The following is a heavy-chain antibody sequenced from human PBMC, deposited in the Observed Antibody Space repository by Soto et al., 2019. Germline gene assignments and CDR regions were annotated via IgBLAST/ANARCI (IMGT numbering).Heavy chain of an antibody. J-gene: IGHJ4*02. CDR2: IKEDGSGK. Sequence: EVQLVESGGGLVQPGGSLRLSCAASGFTFGGYWMSWVRQAPGRGLEWVANIKEDGSGKYYVDSVKGRFTISRDNAKNSLYLQMNSLRAEDTAVYYCARLTPWWGQGTLVTVSS. V-gene: IGHV3-7*05. CDR3: ARLTPW. CDR1: GFTFGGYW.